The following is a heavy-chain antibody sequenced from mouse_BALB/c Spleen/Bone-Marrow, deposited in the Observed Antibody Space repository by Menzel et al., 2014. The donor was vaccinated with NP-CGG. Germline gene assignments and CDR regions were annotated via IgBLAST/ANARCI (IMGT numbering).Heavy chain of an antibody. J-gene: IGHJ4*01. CDR3: ARRGYDYDYYAMDY. Sequence: EVQLVESGGGLVQPGGSRKLSCAASGFTFSSFGMHWVRQAPEKGLEWVAYISSGSSTIYYADTVKGRFTISRDNPKNTLFLQMTSLRSEDTAMYYCARRGYDYDYYAMDYWGQGTSVTVSS. D-gene: IGHD2-4*01. V-gene: IGHV5-17*02. CDR1: GFTFSSFG. CDR2: ISSGSSTI.